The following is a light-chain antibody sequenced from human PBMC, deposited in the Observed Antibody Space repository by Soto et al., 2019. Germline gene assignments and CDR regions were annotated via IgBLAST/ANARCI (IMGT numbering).Light chain of an antibody. V-gene: IGLV2-14*01. CDR2: EVR. J-gene: IGLJ3*02. Sequence: QSALTQPASVSGSPGQSITISCTGTSSYVGAYKYVSWYQVHPGKAPKLIIYEVRSRPSVVSDRFSGSKSGNTASLTISGLQAEDEANYYCSSYTSSNTLVFGGGTKLTVL. CDR1: SSYVGAYKY. CDR3: SSYTSSNTLV.